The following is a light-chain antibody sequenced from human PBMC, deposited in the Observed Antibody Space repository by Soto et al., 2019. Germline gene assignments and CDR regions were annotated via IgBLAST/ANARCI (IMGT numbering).Light chain of an antibody. CDR1: QSVSSSY. CDR3: QQRKNWQVT. J-gene: IGKJ5*01. Sequence: EVVLTQSPATLSLSPGARATLSCRASQSVSSSYLAWYQQKPGQAPRILIYDASNRATGITAMFSCSGSGTDFTLTISSLEPEDFAVYYCQQRKNWQVTFGQGTRLEIK. V-gene: IGKV3D-11*02. CDR2: DAS.